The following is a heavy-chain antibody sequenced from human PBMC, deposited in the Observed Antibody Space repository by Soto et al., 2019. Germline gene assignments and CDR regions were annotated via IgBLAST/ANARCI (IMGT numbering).Heavy chain of an antibody. J-gene: IGHJ5*02. CDR2: ISYDGSNK. V-gene: IGHV3-30-3*01. Sequence: PGGSLRLSCAASGFTFSSYAMHWVRQAPGKGLEWVAVISYDGSNKYYADSVKGRFTISRDNSKNTLYLQMNSLRAEDTAVYYCARGRLGYCISTSCYHPNRNWFDPWGQGTLVTVSS. CDR3: ARGRLGYCISTSCYHPNRNWFDP. CDR1: GFTFSSYA. D-gene: IGHD2-2*01.